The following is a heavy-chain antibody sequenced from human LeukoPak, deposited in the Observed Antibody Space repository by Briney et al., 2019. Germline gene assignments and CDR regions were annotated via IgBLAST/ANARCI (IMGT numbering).Heavy chain of an antibody. J-gene: IGHJ4*02. CDR3: AKENWNYGGYFDY. Sequence: GGSLGLSCAASGFTFSSYGMHWVRQAPGKGLEWVAVISYDGSNKYYADSVKGRFTISRDNSRNTLYLQMNSLRAEDTAVYYCAKENWNYGGYFDYWGQGTLVTVSS. V-gene: IGHV3-30*18. CDR1: GFTFSSYG. D-gene: IGHD1-7*01. CDR2: ISYDGSNK.